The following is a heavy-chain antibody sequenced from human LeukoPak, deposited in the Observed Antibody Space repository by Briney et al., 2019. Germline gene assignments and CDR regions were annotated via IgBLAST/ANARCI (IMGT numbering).Heavy chain of an antibody. V-gene: IGHV3-48*03. Sequence: GGSLRLSCAAFGLTFSNYEMNWVRQAPGKGLEWVSYISSGGTTIYYAESVKGRFTISRDNAKSSLYLQMNSLRAEDTAVYYCAKGSYYLDYWGQGTLVTVSS. J-gene: IGHJ4*02. CDR2: ISSGGTTI. D-gene: IGHD3-16*02. CDR1: GLTFSNYE. CDR3: AKGSYYLDY.